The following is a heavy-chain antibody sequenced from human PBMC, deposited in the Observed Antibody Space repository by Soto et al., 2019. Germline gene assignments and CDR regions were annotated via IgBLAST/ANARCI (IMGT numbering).Heavy chain of an antibody. V-gene: IGHV3-73*02. CDR2: IRSKANNYAT. CDR1: WFTFSGSA. CDR3: TNPQVYYGMDV. J-gene: IGHJ6*02. Sequence: EVQLVESGGGLVQPGGSLKLCYAASWFTFSGSAVHWVRQASGKGLEWVGRIRSKANNYATAYAASVQGRFTIFRDDLKNTAYLQMNSLKTEDTAVYYCTNPQVYYGMDVWGQGTTVTVSS.